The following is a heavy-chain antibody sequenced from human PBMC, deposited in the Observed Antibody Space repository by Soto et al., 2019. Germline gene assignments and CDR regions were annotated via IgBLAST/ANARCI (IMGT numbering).Heavy chain of an antibody. Sequence: QVLLVQSGAEVKKPGASVYLSCKTSGYNFISYYMHWLRQAPGQGLEWMGLIDPSGGSTNYARTFRGRVTMTRDTSTQTVYVELSSLKSEDTAIYFCASDDSSSSRHWGQGTHVTVSS. D-gene: IGHD6-6*01. J-gene: IGHJ4*02. CDR2: IDPSGGST. CDR3: ASDDSSSSRH. V-gene: IGHV1-46*01. CDR1: GYNFISYY.